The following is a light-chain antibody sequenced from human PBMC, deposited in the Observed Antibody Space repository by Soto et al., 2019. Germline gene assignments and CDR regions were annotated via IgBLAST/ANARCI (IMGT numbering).Light chain of an antibody. CDR2: AAS. CDR3: LQHNSYPQT. CDR1: QAIRTE. J-gene: IGKJ2*01. Sequence: DIQMTQSPSSLSASVGDRVAITCRASQAIRTELAWYQQKAGKAPKRLIFAASSLQSGVPSRFSGSGSGTEFTLTINNLQPEDFATYFCLQHNSYPQTFGQGTKLDIK. V-gene: IGKV1-17*02.